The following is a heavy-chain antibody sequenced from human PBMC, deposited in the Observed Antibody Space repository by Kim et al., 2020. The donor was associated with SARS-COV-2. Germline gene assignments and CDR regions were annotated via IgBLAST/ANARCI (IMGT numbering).Heavy chain of an antibody. D-gene: IGHD1-26*01. Sequence: TNYAQKFQGRVTMTRDTSISTAYMELSRLRSDDTAVYYCASLGGLTHVGYWGQGTLVTVSS. V-gene: IGHV1-2*02. CDR3: ASLGGLTHVGY. J-gene: IGHJ4*02. CDR2: T.